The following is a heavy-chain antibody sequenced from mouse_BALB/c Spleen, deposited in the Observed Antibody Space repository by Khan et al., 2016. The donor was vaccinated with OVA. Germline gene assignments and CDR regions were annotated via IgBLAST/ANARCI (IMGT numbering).Heavy chain of an antibody. CDR3: ARWNWDGFAS. Sequence: QVQLKESGPGLVAPSQSLSITCTVSGFSLTTYGVHWVRQPPGKGLEWLGVIWTGGDTNYNSALMSRLNIRKDNAKSQVFLKMNSLQTADTAMYYCARWNWDGFASWGQGTLVTVSA. V-gene: IGHV2-9*02. J-gene: IGHJ3*01. CDR1: GFSLTTYG. D-gene: IGHD4-1*01. CDR2: IWTGGDT.